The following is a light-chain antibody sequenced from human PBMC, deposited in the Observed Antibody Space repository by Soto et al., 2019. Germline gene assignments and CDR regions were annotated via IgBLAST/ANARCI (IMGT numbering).Light chain of an antibody. CDR1: QSVSSTY. CDR3: HQYGNSYT. CDR2: GAS. Sequence: ESILTQSPCTLSLSPWERATLSCRASQSVSSTYLAWYQQKPGQAPRLLIYGASSRATGIPDRFSGSGSGTDFTLTISRLEPEDLAVYYCHQYGNSYTLGQGTKVDIK. J-gene: IGKJ2*01. V-gene: IGKV3-20*01.